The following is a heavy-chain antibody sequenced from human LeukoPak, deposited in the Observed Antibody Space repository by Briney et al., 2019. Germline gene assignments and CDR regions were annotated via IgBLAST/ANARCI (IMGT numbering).Heavy chain of an antibody. V-gene: IGHV3-11*04. CDR3: ARHRGKRAPFDY. CDR1: GFTFSDYY. CDR2: ISSTGSSI. J-gene: IGHJ4*02. Sequence: GGSLRLSCAASGFTFSDYYMSWIRQAPGKGQEWVSYISSTGSSIYYTDSVKGRFTISRDNAKNSLYLQMNSLRAEDTAVYYCARHRGKRAPFDYWGRGTLVTVSS. D-gene: IGHD1-26*01.